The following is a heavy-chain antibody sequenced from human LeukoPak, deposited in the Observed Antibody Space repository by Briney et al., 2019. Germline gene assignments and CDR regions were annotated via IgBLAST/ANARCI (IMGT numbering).Heavy chain of an antibody. V-gene: IGHV3-23*01. CDR2: ISGSGGST. D-gene: IGHD6-13*01. J-gene: IGHJ4*02. CDR1: GFTFSSYA. Sequence: GGSLRLSCAASGFTFSSYATSWVRQAPGKGLEWVSAISGSGGSTSYADSVKGRFTISRDNAKNTLYLQMNSLRAEDTAVYYCARENGQQLVWYFDYWGQGTLVTVSS. CDR3: ARENGQQLVWYFDY.